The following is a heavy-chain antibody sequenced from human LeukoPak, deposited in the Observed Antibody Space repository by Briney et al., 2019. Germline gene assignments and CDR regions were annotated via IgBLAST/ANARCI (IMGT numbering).Heavy chain of an antibody. CDR2: ISAYNGNT. CDR3: ARGLRTRVGATLNYYFDY. V-gene: IGHV1-18*01. J-gene: IGHJ4*02. CDR1: GYTFTSYA. D-gene: IGHD1-26*01. Sequence: ASVKVSCKASGYTFTSYAMNWVRQAPGQGLEWMGWISAYNGNTNYAQKLQGRVTMTTDTSTSTAYMELRSLRSDDTAVYYCARGLRTRVGATLNYYFDYWGQGTLVTVSS.